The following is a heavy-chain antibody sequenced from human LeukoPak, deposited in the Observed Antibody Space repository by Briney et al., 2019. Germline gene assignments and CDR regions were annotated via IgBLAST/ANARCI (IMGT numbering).Heavy chain of an antibody. CDR1: GFTFSSYW. CDR3: ARKSYSSGCFDY. J-gene: IGHJ4*02. Sequence: GGSLRLSCAASGFTFSSYWMSWVRQAPGKGLEWVANINQDGSEKYYVDSVKGRFTISRDDAKNSLYLQMNLLRAEDTAVYYCARKSYSSGCFDYWGQGTLVTVSS. V-gene: IGHV3-7*01. CDR2: INQDGSEK. D-gene: IGHD6-19*01.